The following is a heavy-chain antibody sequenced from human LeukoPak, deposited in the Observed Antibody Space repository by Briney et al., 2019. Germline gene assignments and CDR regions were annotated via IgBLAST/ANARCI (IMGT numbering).Heavy chain of an antibody. Sequence: PSETLSLTCTVSGGSISSSSYHWGWIRQPPGKGLEWIGSIHYSGNTYYNPSLKSRVTISVDTSKDQFSLKLTSVTAADTAVYYCARNVPSPSHHFDIWGQGTVVTVSS. D-gene: IGHD1-1*01. V-gene: IGHV4-39*01. CDR1: GGSISSSSYH. J-gene: IGHJ3*02. CDR3: ARNVPSPSHHFDI. CDR2: IHYSGNT.